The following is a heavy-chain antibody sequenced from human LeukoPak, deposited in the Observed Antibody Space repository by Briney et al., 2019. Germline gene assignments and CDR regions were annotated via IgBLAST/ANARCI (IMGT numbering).Heavy chain of an antibody. CDR2: ISSDGSST. V-gene: IGHV3-74*03. Sequence: GGSLRLSCAASGFTFSRYWVHWVRQAPGKGLVWVSRISSDGSSTTYADFVKGRFTISRDNARNTLYLQMSSLRAEDTAVYYCAEHPGNYESSSIWGQGTMVTVSS. D-gene: IGHD3-22*01. CDR3: AEHPGNYESSSI. J-gene: IGHJ3*02. CDR1: GFTFSRYW.